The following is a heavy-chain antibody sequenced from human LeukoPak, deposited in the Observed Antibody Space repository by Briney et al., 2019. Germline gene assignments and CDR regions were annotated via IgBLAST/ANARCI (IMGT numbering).Heavy chain of an antibody. D-gene: IGHD2-21*02. CDR3: ARSGGDAIRPFDY. Sequence: ASVKVSCRASGYTFISYFLHWVRQAPGQGLEWMGIINPSGGSTGYAQKFQGRVTMTRDTSTSTVYMELRSLRSEDTDVYFCARSGGDAIRPFDYWGQGTLVTVSS. J-gene: IGHJ4*02. V-gene: IGHV1-46*01. CDR2: INPSGGST. CDR1: GYTFISYF.